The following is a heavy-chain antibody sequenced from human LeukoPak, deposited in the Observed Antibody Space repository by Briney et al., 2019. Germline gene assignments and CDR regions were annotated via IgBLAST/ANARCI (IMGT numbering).Heavy chain of an antibody. D-gene: IGHD3-3*01. CDR3: ARDWAGGGFYLEMDV. J-gene: IGHJ6*04. Sequence: SQTVSLTCAVSGGSISSGSYYWSWIRQPAGKGLEWIGRIYTSGSTNYNPSLKGRVTISLDTSKNQFSLKLSSVTAAGTAVYYCARDWAGGGFYLEMDVWGKGTTVTASP. CDR2: IYTSGST. V-gene: IGHV4-61*02. CDR1: GGSISSGSYY.